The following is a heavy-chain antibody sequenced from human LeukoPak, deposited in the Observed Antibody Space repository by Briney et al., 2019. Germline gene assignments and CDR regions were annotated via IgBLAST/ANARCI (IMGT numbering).Heavy chain of an antibody. CDR2: VENDGTTK. J-gene: IGHJ5*02. CDR1: GFTFTSLG. CDR3: VTDLHGINWYAH. Sequence: GGSLRLSCPASGFTFTSLGMHWVRQAPGKGLEWVAFVENDGTTKYYADSVKGRFSISRDNSKNTLFLQMNSLRPDDTSMYYCVTDLHGINWYAHWGQGTLVTVSS. V-gene: IGHV3-30*02. D-gene: IGHD3-3*02.